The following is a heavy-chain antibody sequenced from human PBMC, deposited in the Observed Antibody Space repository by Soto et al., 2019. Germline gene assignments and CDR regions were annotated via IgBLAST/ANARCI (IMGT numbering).Heavy chain of an antibody. CDR2: IHPSKSST. CDR1: GYNFNNYW. D-gene: IGHD3-22*01. CDR3: AREPYYYDSSGSYVDY. V-gene: IGHV5-51*01. Sequence: PGESLKISCKVSGYNFNNYWIAWVRQMPGKGLEWMGIIHPSKSSTRYSPSFEGQVTISADESISTAYLQWSSLKASDTAMYYCAREPYYYDSSGSYVDYWGQGTLVTVSS. J-gene: IGHJ4*02.